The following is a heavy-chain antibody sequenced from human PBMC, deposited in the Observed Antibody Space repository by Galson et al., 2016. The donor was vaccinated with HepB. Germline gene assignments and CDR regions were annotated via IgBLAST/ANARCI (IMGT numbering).Heavy chain of an antibody. J-gene: IGHJ4*01. CDR1: GFTFSTYG. Sequence: SLRLSCAASGFTFSTYGIHWVRQAPGKGLEWVALISYGGFNKYYADSVKGRFTISRDNSKNTLYLQMNSLRAEDMAVYYCAREGAEMAVAGTAFDYWG. V-gene: IGHV3-30*03. D-gene: IGHD6-19*01. CDR3: AREGAEMAVAGTAFDY. CDR2: ISYGGFNK.